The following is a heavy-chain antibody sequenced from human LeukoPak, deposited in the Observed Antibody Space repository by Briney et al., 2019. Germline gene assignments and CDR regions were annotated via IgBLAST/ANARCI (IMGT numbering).Heavy chain of an antibody. J-gene: IGHJ4*02. CDR2: IYTGGNT. D-gene: IGHD3-22*01. CDR1: GFTVDSNY. CDR3: ARGDDSGYYDYFDY. Sequence: GGSLRLSCAASGFTVDSNYLSWVRQAPGKGLEWVSTIYTGGNTYYAATVKGRFTISRDFSKNTVFLHMNSLRAEDTAMYYCARGDDSGYYDYFDYWGQGALVTVSS. V-gene: IGHV3-53*01.